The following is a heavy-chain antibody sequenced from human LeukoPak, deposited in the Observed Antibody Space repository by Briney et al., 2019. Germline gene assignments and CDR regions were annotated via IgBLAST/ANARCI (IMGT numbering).Heavy chain of an antibody. V-gene: IGHV1-24*01. D-gene: IGHD6-19*01. J-gene: IGHJ5*02. CDR2: FDPEDGET. CDR3: ATVMKYQWLVQKDWFYT. Sequence: ASVKVSCKVSGYTLTELSMHWVRQAPGKGLEWMGGFDPEDGETIYAQKFQGRVTMTEDTSTDTAYMELSSLRSEDTAVYYCATVMKYQWLVQKDWFYTCGQGTLVTVSS. CDR1: GYTLTELS.